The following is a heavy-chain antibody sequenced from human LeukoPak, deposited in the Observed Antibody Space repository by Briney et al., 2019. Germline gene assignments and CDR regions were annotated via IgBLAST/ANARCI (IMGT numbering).Heavy chain of an antibody. Sequence: GGSLRLSCAASGFTFSSYAMHWVRQAPGKGLEWVAVISYDGRDKYYADSVKGRFTISRDNSKNTLYLQMNSLRAEDTAVYYCAKSGRRSGWLRDFDYWGQGTLVTVSS. CDR3: AKSGRRSGWLRDFDY. CDR1: GFTFSSYA. J-gene: IGHJ4*02. D-gene: IGHD6-19*01. CDR2: ISYDGRDK. V-gene: IGHV3-30-3*02.